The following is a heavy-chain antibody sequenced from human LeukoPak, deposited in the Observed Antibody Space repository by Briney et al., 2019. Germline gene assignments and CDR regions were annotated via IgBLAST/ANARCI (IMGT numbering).Heavy chain of an antibody. D-gene: IGHD3-22*01. CDR2: IYSGGST. CDR3: ARGFYDSSEFDY. CDR1: GFTVSSNY. V-gene: IGHV3-66*01. J-gene: IGHJ4*02. Sequence: PGGSLRLSCAASGFTVSSNYMSWVRQAPGKGLEWVSVIYSGGSTYYADSVKGRFTISRDNSKNTLYLQMNSLRAEDTAVYYCARGFYDSSEFDYWDQGTLVTVSS.